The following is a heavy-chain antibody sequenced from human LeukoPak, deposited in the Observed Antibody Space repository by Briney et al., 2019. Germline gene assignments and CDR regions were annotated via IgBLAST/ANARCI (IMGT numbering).Heavy chain of an antibody. Sequence: PSETLALTCTVSGGSISSYYWSWIRQPPGKGLEGIGYIYYGGSTHYNPSLKSRVTISVDTSKNQCSLKLSSVTAADTAVYYCAATYYYGSGSYNAFDIWGQGTMVTVSS. CDR3: AATYYYGSGSYNAFDI. D-gene: IGHD3-10*01. CDR1: GGSISSYY. V-gene: IGHV4-59*13. J-gene: IGHJ3*02. CDR2: IYYGGST.